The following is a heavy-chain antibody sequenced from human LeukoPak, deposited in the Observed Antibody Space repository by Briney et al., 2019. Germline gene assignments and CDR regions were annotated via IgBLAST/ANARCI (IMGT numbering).Heavy chain of an antibody. CDR2: IYYSGST. D-gene: IGHD6-13*01. Sequence: SETLSLTCTVSGGSIRSSYYYWGWIRQPPGKGLEWIGSIYYSGSTYYNPSLKSRVTISVDTSKNQFSLKLSSVTAADTAVYYCARRRSAAAGTNYFDYWGQGTLVTVSS. V-gene: IGHV4-39*01. J-gene: IGHJ4*02. CDR1: GGSIRSSYYY. CDR3: ARRRSAAAGTNYFDY.